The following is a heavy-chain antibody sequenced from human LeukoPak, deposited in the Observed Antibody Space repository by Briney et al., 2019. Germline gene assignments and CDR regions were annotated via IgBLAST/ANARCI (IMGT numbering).Heavy chain of an antibody. CDR3: ARDPGPDYYFDY. CDR2: ISAYNGNT. J-gene: IGHJ4*02. CDR1: GYTFTSYG. Sequence: ASVKVSCKASGYTFTSYGISWVRQAPGQGLERMGWISAYNGNTNYAQKPQGRVTMTTDTSTSTAYMELRSLRSDDTAVYYCARDPGPDYYFDYWGQGTLVTVSS. V-gene: IGHV1-18*01.